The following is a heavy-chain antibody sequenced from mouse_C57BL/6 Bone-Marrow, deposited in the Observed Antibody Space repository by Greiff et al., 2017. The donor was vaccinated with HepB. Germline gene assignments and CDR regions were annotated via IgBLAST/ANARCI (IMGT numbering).Heavy chain of an antibody. V-gene: IGHV1-80*01. J-gene: IGHJ3*01. D-gene: IGHD2-4*01. CDR1: GYAFSSYW. Sequence: VQLQQSGAELVKPGASVKISCKASGYAFSSYWMNWVKQRPGKGLEWIGQIYPGDGDTNYNGKFKGKATLTADKSSSTAYMQLSSLTSEDSAVYFCARTYYDYAVPFAYWGQGTLVTVSA. CDR3: ARTYYDYAVPFAY. CDR2: IYPGDGDT.